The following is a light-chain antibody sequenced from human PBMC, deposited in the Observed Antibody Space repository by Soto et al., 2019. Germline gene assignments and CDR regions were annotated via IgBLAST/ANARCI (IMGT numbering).Light chain of an antibody. J-gene: IGKJ2*01. CDR1: QSISSW. CDR2: KAS. CDR3: QQYKSYPYT. V-gene: IGKV1-5*03. Sequence: DIQMTQSPSTLSASVGDRVTITCRASQSISSWLAWYQQKPGKAPKLLIYKASSLESGVPSRFSGSGSGTEFTLSISCLRPDDFATYYCQQYKSYPYTFGQGTKLEIK.